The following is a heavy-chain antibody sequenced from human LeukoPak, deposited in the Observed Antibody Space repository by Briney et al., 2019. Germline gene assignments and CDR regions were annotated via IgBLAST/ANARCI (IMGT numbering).Heavy chain of an antibody. CDR3: ARGPGSL. D-gene: IGHD2-15*01. V-gene: IGHV4-34*01. CDR1: YY. CDR2: INHSGST. Sequence: YYXXWIRQPPGKGLEGIGEINHSGSTNYNPSLKSRVTISVDTSKNQFSLKLSSVAAADTAVYYCARGPGSLWGQGTLVTVSS. J-gene: IGHJ4*02.